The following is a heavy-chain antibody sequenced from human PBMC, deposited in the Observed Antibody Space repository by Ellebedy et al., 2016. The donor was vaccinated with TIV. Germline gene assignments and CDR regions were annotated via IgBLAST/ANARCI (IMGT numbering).Heavy chain of an antibody. CDR2: INPNSGGT. Sequence: ASVKVSXXASGYTFTGYYMHWVRQAPGQGLEWMGWINPNSGGTNYAQKFQGRVTMTRDTSISTAYMELSRLRSDDTAVYYCARDVLEMATIFTYWGQGTLVTVSS. D-gene: IGHD5-24*01. J-gene: IGHJ4*02. V-gene: IGHV1-2*02. CDR3: ARDVLEMATIFTY. CDR1: GYTFTGYY.